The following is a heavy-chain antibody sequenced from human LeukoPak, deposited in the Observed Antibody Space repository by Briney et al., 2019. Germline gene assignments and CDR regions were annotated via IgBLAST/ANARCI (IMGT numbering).Heavy chain of an antibody. CDR3: ARRVGHSYGVTGAGAFDI. Sequence: PSETLSLTCTASGGSISSYYWSWIRQPPGKGLEWIGYIYYSGSTYYNPSLKSRVTISVYTPNNQFSLRLSSVTAADTAVYYCARRVGHSYGVTGAGAFDIWGQGTMVTVSS. CDR1: GGSISSYY. V-gene: IGHV4-59*01. J-gene: IGHJ3*02. D-gene: IGHD5-18*01. CDR2: IYYSGST.